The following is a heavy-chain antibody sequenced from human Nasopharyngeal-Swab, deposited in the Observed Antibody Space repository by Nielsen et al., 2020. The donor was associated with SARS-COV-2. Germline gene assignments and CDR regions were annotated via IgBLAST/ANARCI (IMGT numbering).Heavy chain of an antibody. V-gene: IGHV3-48*02. CDR3: ARGETAMAKYYYGMDV. CDR1: GFTFSSYS. CDR2: ISSSSSTI. J-gene: IGHJ6*02. Sequence: GESLKISCAASGFTFSSYSMNWVRQAPGKGLEWVSYISSSSSTIYYADSVKGRFTISRDNAKNSLYLQMNSLRDEDTAVYYCARGETAMAKYYYGMDVWGQGTTVTAP. D-gene: IGHD5-18*01.